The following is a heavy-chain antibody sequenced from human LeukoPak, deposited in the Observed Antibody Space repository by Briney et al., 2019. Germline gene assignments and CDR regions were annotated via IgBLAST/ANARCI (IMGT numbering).Heavy chain of an antibody. J-gene: IGHJ4*02. Sequence: PGGSLRLSCAASGFTFSSYAMSWARQAPGKGLEWVSAISGSGGSTYYADSVKGRFTISRDNSKNTLYLQMNSLRAEDTAVYYCASPRFLEWLLRFDYWGQGTLVTVSS. D-gene: IGHD3-3*01. CDR2: ISGSGGST. V-gene: IGHV3-23*01. CDR3: ASPRFLEWLLRFDY. CDR1: GFTFSSYA.